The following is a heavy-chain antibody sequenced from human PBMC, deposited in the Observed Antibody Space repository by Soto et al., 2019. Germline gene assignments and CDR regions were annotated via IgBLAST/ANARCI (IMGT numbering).Heavy chain of an antibody. Sequence: QITLRESGPTLVNPTQTLTLACSFSGFSLNNVGVAVGWFRRPPGKALEWLSLIYGNDDKYYSPSLKTRLAITKDTSKNQVVLTMTNMDPVDTATYSCTPRRNSFSGGTGHVWFDPWGQGTLVTVSS. V-gene: IGHV2-5*01. CDR1: GFSLNNVGVA. J-gene: IGHJ5*02. CDR3: TPRRNSFSGGTGHVWFDP. CDR2: IYGNDDK. D-gene: IGHD2-15*01.